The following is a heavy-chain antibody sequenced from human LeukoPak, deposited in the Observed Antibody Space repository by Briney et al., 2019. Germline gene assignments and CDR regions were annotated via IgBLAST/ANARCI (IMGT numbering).Heavy chain of an antibody. J-gene: IGHJ4*02. V-gene: IGHV3-30*18. Sequence: GGSLRLSCAASGFTFSSYGMHWVRQAPGKGLEWVAVISYDGSNKYYADSVKGRFTISRDNSKNTLYLQMNSLRAEDTAVYYCAKRDYSSSWYGFDYWGQGTLVTVSS. CDR2: ISYDGSNK. D-gene: IGHD6-13*01. CDR3: AKRDYSSSWYGFDY. CDR1: GFTFSSYG.